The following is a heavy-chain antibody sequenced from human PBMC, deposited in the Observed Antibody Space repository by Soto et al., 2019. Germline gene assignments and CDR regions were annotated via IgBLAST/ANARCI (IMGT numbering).Heavy chain of an antibody. Sequence: PGGSLRLSCAASGFTFSSHAMSWARQAPGERLEWVSAISGGGGSTYYADSVKGRFTISRDNSKNTLYLQMNSLRAHDTAVYYCAKDLFGGVVYDILTGYYTAGMAVWRQGTTGTVSS. V-gene: IGHV3-23*01. J-gene: IGHJ6*02. CDR1: GFTFSSHA. CDR3: AKDLFGGVVYDILTGYYTAGMAV. CDR2: ISGGGGST. D-gene: IGHD3-9*01.